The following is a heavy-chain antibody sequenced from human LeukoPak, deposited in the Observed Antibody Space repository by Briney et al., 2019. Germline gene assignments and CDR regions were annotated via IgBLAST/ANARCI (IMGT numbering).Heavy chain of an antibody. CDR3: ARVVVSGMIVVVTDYFDY. D-gene: IGHD3-22*01. CDR1: GVSVSSGSYY. J-gene: IGHJ4*02. Sequence: SETLSLTCTVSGVSVSSGSYYWSWIRQHPGKGLEWIGYIYYSGSTYYNPSLKSRVTISVDTSKNQFSLKLSSVTAADTAVYYCARVVVSGMIVVVTDYFDYWGQGTLVTVSS. V-gene: IGHV4-31*03. CDR2: IYYSGST.